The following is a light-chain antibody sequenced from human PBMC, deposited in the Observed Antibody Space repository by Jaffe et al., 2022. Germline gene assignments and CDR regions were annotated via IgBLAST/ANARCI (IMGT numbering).Light chain of an antibody. Sequence: SYELTQPPSVSVSPGQTARITCSGDSLSKIYTYWYQQKSGQAPMLVIHEDNKRPSGIPERFSGSSSGTLATLTITGAQVEDEADYYCFSTDTSGDHRVFGGGTKLTVL. CDR3: FSTDTSGDHRV. CDR2: EDN. V-gene: IGLV3-10*01. CDR1: SLSKIY. J-gene: IGLJ3*02.